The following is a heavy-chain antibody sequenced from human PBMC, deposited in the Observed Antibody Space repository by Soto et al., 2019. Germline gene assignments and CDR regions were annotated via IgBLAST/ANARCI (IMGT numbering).Heavy chain of an antibody. CDR1: GGSISSYY. Sequence: PSETLSLTCTVSGGSISSYYWSWIRQPPGKGLEWIGYIYYSGSTYYNPSLKSRVTMSVDTSKNQFSLKLSSVTATDTALYYCARLSTQVWSHLDYWGQGTLVTVSS. V-gene: IGHV4-59*04. CDR2: IYYSGST. D-gene: IGHD2-8*02. CDR3: ARLSTQVWSHLDY. J-gene: IGHJ4*02.